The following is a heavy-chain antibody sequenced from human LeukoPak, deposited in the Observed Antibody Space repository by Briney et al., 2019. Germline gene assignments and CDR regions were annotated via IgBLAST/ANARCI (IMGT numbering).Heavy chain of an antibody. Sequence: PGGSLRLSCAASGFTFSSYGMHWVRQAPGKGLEWVAVISYDGSNKYYADSVKGRFTISRDNSKNTLYLQMNSLRAEDTAAYYCAKIPVSSSSSWYGYYFDYWGQGTLVTVSS. CDR1: GFTFSSYG. CDR3: AKIPVSSSSSWYGYYFDY. V-gene: IGHV3-30*18. D-gene: IGHD6-13*01. J-gene: IGHJ4*02. CDR2: ISYDGSNK.